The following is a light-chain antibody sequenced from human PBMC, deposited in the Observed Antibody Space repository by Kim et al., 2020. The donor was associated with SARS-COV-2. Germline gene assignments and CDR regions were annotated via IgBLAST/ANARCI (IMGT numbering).Light chain of an antibody. J-gene: IGLJ2*01. V-gene: IGLV3-19*01. CDR3: NSRDSSGNYVV. CDR1: SLRSYY. Sequence: LGQTVRITCQGDSLRSYYASWYQQKPGQAPVLVIYGKNNRPSGIPDRFSGSSSGNTASLTITGAQAEDEADYYCNSRDSSGNYVVFGGGTQLTVL. CDR2: GKN.